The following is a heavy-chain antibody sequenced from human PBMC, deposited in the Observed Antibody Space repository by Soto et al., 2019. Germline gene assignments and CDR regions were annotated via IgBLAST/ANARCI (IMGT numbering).Heavy chain of an antibody. J-gene: IGHJ4*02. CDR1: GFTFSSYS. CDR3: ARAAVPRRYYDSSGYYYDY. V-gene: IGHV3-21*01. CDR2: ISSSSSYI. D-gene: IGHD3-22*01. Sequence: EVQLVESGGGLVKPGGSLRLSCAASGFTFSSYSMNWVRQAPGKGLEWVSSISSSSSYIYYADSVKGRFTISRDNAKNSLYLQMNSLRAEDTAVYYCARAAVPRRYYDSSGYYYDYWGQGTLVTVSS.